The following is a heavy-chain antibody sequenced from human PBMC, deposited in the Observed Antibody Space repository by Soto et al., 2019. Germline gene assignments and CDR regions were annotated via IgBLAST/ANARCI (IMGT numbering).Heavy chain of an antibody. CDR3: AREAEGSVFGLDS. J-gene: IGHJ4*02. V-gene: IGHV3-33*01. D-gene: IGHD3-10*02. CDR1: GFIFSNSL. Sequence: QVQLVESGGGVVQPGRSLRLSCAASGFIFSNSLMHWVRQAPGKGLEWVAVIWEDGSEEYYADSVKGRFTISRDNSRNTPYLQMDRLRVDDMAIDYCAREAEGSVFGLDSWGQGTLVTVSS. CDR2: IWEDGSEE.